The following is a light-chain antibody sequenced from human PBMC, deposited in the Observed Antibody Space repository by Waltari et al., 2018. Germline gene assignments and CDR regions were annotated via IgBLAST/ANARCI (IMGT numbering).Light chain of an antibody. CDR3: HSYDNSLSAWV. CDR2: GDN. Sequence: QSVLTQPPSLSGAPGQRVTISCTGHSYNIWAGYDVHWYQHLPGTAPRLLIDGDNNWPSRVPDRLSCSKSGMSASLAINVLQAGDEGHYHCHSYDNSLSAWVFVGGTKVLVL. CDR1: SYNIWAGYD. V-gene: IGLV1-40*01. J-gene: IGLJ3*02.